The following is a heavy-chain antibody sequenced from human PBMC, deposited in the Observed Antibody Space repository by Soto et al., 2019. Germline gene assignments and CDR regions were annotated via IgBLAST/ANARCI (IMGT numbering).Heavy chain of an antibody. CDR3: ARDWAVVPAATQGVYYYYGMDV. J-gene: IGHJ6*02. CDR2: IKQDGSEK. Sequence: GGSLRLSCAASGFTFSSYWMSWVRQAPGKGLEWVANIKQDGSEKYYVDSVKGRFTISRDNAKNSLYLQMNSLRAEDTAVYYCARDWAVVPAATQGVYYYYGMDVWGQGTTVTVSS. V-gene: IGHV3-7*05. CDR1: GFTFSSYW. D-gene: IGHD2-2*01.